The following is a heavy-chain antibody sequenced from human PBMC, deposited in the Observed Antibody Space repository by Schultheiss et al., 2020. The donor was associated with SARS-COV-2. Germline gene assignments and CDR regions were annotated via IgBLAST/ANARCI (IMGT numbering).Heavy chain of an antibody. Sequence: SETLSLACTVSGGSISSYYWSWIRQPPGKGLEWIGYIYYSGSTNYNPSLKSRVTISVDTSKNQFSLKLSSVTAADTAVYYCAGRIAAAGTGVFDYWGQGTLVTVSS. D-gene: IGHD6-13*01. V-gene: IGHV4-59*12. CDR2: IYYSGST. CDR3: AGRIAAAGTGVFDY. J-gene: IGHJ4*02. CDR1: GGSISSYY.